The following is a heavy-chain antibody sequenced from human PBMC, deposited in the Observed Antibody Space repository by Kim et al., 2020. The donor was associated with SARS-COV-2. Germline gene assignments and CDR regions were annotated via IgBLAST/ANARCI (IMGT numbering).Heavy chain of an antibody. J-gene: IGHJ4*02. D-gene: IGHD6-13*01. CDR3: ARLGGSSSWVKD. Sequence: SETLSLTCTVSGGSISSSSYYWGWIRQPPGKGLEWIGSIYYSGSTYYNPSLKSRVTISVDTSKNQFSLKLSSVTAADTAVYYCARLGGSSSWVKDWGQGTLVTVSS. CDR2: IYYSGST. CDR1: GGSISSSSYY. V-gene: IGHV4-39*01.